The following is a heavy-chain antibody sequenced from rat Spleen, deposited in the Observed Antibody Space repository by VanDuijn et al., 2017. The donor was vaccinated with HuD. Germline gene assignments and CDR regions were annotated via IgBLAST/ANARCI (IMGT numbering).Heavy chain of an antibody. V-gene: IGHV5-31*01. CDR3: ARLPHMDA. CDR1: GFTFNNYW. CDR2: FNQSGGNT. J-gene: IGHJ4*01. D-gene: IGHD1-4*01. Sequence: EVQLVESGGGLVQPGRSLKLSCVASGFTFNNYWMTWIRQAPGKGLEWIASFNQSGGNTYYSDSVKGRFTISRDNAKSTLYLQMDSLRSEDTATYYCARLPHMDAWGQGASVTVSS.